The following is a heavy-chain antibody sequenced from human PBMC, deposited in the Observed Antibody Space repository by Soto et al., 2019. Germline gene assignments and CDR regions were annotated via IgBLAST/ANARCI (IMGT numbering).Heavy chain of an antibody. CDR3: ARDCGGDCPYYYYGMDV. D-gene: IGHD2-21*02. V-gene: IGHV1-69*13. Sequence: GASVKVSCKASGGTFSSYAISWVRQAPGQGLEWMGGIIPIFGTANYAQKFQGRVTITADESTSTAYMELSSLRSEDTAVYYCARDCGGDCPYYYYGMDVWGQGTTVTVSS. J-gene: IGHJ6*02. CDR1: GGTFSSYA. CDR2: IIPIFGTA.